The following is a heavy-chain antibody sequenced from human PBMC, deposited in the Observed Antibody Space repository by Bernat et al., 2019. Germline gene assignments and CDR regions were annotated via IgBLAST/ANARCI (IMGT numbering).Heavy chain of an antibody. Sequence: EVQLLESGGGLVQPGGSLRLSCAASGFTFSSYAMSWVRQAPGKGLEWVSAISGSGGSKYYADSVKGRFTISRDNSKNTLYLQMNSLRAEDTAVYYCAKDRYSSGSCLGYWGQGTLVTVSS. D-gene: IGHD6-19*01. CDR1: GFTFSSYA. CDR2: ISGSGGSK. J-gene: IGHJ4*02. V-gene: IGHV3-23*01. CDR3: AKDRYSSGSCLGY.